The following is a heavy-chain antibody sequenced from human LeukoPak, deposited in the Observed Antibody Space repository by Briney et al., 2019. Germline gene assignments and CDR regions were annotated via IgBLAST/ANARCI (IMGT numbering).Heavy chain of an antibody. J-gene: IGHJ4*02. Sequence: GGSLRLSCAASGFTFSSDAMHWVRQAPGKGLEWVAIILSDGSKTYYPDSVRGRFTISRDNSKNTLYLQMNSLRAEDTAVYYCVRDFSGHWAFDYWGQGTLVTVSS. D-gene: IGHD6-25*01. V-gene: IGHV3-30*02. CDR1: GFTFSSDA. CDR2: ILSDGSKT. CDR3: VRDFSGHWAFDY.